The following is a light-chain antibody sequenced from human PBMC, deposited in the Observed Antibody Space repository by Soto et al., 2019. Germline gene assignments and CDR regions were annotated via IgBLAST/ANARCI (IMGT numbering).Light chain of an antibody. CDR2: DAS. J-gene: IGKJ3*01. Sequence: DIRMTQSPSSLSASVGDRVSITCQASHDISTFLNWYQQKPGEAPKLLIYDASNLATGVTSRFSGGGSGTDFNLTINSLHPADFATYFCQQYDDLPITFGPGTKVDVK. CDR1: HDISTF. V-gene: IGKV1-33*01. CDR3: QQYDDLPIT.